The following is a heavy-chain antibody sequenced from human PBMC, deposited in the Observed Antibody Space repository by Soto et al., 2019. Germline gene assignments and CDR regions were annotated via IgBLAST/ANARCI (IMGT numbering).Heavy chain of an antibody. CDR3: ARVSLYGDYVWDAFDI. J-gene: IGHJ3*02. V-gene: IGHV3-11*01. CDR2: ISSSGSTI. Sequence: GGSLRLSCAASGFTFSDYYMSWIRQAPGKGLEWVSYISSSGSTIYYADSVKGRFTISRDNAKNSLYLQMNSLRAEDTAVYYCARVSLYGDYVWDAFDIWGQGTMVTVSS. D-gene: IGHD4-17*01. CDR1: GFTFSDYY.